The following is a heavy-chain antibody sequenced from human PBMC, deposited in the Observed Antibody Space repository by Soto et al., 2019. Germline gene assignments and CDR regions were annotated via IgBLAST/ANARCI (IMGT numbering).Heavy chain of an antibody. V-gene: IGHV4-31*03. CDR1: GGSISSGGYY. CDR3: ARGSSSYYYGMDV. CDR2: IYYSGST. Sequence: QVQLQESGPGLVKPSQTLSLTCTVSGGSISSGGYYWTWIRLHPANSLEWIGYIYYSGSTYFNPSLKSRVTISVCTSKNQFSLKLSSVTAADTAVYYCARGSSSYYYGMDVWGQGTTVTGSS. D-gene: IGHD2-2*01. J-gene: IGHJ6*02.